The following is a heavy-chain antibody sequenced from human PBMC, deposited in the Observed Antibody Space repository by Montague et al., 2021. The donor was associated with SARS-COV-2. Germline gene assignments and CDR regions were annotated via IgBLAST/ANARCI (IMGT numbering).Heavy chain of an antibody. V-gene: IGHV4-61*03. D-gene: IGHD4-23*01. CDR2: FYYSGGS. J-gene: IGHJ5*02. CDR3: ARDRGDNYGGNSAWFDP. CDR1: GASISTGSYY. Sequence: SETLSLTCTVSGASISTGSYYWTWIRQRPGRGLEWIGNFYYSGGSTYNPSLKSRVTISADTSKNLFSLTLKSVTVSDTAVYYCARDRGDNYGGNSAWFDPWGQGTLVTVSS.